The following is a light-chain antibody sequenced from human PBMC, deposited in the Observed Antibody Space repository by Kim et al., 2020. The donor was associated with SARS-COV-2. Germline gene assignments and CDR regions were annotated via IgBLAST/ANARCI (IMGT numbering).Light chain of an antibody. Sequence: GQSVTIDCNGTSSDVGGYNYVSWYQQHPGKAPKLMIYDVSKRPSGVPDRFSGSKSGNTASLTISGLQAEDEADYYCCSYAGSYTWVFGGGTQLTVL. CDR2: DVS. CDR3: CSYAGSYTWV. CDR1: SSDVGGYNY. V-gene: IGLV2-11*01. J-gene: IGLJ3*02.